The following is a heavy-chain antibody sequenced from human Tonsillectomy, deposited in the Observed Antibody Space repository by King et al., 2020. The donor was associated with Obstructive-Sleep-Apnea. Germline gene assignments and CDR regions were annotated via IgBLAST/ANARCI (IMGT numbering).Heavy chain of an antibody. V-gene: IGHV3-9*01. J-gene: IGHJ3*02. Sequence: VQLVESVGGLVQPGSSLRLSCAASGFTFDDYAMHWVLQAPGKGLEWVSGISWNSGRIGFADSVKGRFTISRDNAKNSLYLQMNSLRAEDTALYYCAKDKSSWYDAFDIWGQGTMVTVSS. D-gene: IGHD6-13*01. CDR3: AKDKSSWYDAFDI. CDR2: ISWNSGRI. CDR1: GFTFDDYA.